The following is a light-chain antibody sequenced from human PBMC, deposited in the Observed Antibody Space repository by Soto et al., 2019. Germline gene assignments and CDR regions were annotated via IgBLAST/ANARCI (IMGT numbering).Light chain of an antibody. CDR3: QSFDSSLSALYV. V-gene: IGLV1-40*01. CDR2: DNK. CDR1: GATSD. J-gene: IGLJ1*01. Sequence: QSLLTQPPSVSGAPGQGVTISCIGATSDVHWYQHLPGAAPKLLIYDNKNRPSGVPDRFSGSRSGTSASLAITGLQAEDEADYYCQSFDSSLSALYVFGTGTKVTXL.